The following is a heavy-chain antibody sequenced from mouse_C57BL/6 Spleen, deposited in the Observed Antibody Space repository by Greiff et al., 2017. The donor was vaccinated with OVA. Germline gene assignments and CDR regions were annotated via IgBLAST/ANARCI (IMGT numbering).Heavy chain of an antibody. CDR3: ASNYYGSSHWYFDV. Sequence: VKLQESGPGLVAPSQSLSITCTVSGFSLTSYAISWVRQPPGKGLEWLGVIWTGGGTNYNSALKSRLSISKDNSKSQVFLKMNSLQTDDTARYYCASNYYGSSHWYFDVWGTGTTVTVSS. CDR2: IWTGGGT. D-gene: IGHD1-1*01. CDR1: GFSLTSYA. V-gene: IGHV2-9-1*01. J-gene: IGHJ1*03.